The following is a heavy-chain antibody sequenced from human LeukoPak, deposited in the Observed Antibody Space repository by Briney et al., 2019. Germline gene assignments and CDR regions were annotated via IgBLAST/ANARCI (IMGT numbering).Heavy chain of an antibody. J-gene: IGHJ4*02. CDR2: INPNSGGT. D-gene: IGHD3-22*01. CDR3: AREYYDSSAYNQEAIDY. Sequence: ASVKVSCKASGYTFTDYYMHWVRQAPGQGLEWLGWINPNSGGTNYAQKFQGRVTMIRDTSISTAYMELSRLRSDDTAVYYCAREYYDSSAYNQEAIDYWGQGTLVTVSS. CDR1: GYTFTDYY. V-gene: IGHV1-2*02.